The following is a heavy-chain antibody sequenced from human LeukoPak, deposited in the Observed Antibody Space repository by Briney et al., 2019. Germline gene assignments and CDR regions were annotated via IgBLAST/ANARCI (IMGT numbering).Heavy chain of an antibody. CDR2: INTDGSST. D-gene: IGHD1-26*01. V-gene: IGHV3-74*01. J-gene: IGHJ4*02. CDR3: TRDLSGTYYGRFDY. Sequence: GGSLRLSCAASGFTFSSYWMHWVRQAPGKGLLWVSRINTDGSSTNFADSVRGRFTISRDNAKNTLYLQMNSLRAEDTAVYYCTRDLSGTYYGRFDYWGQGTPVTVSS. CDR1: GFTFSSYW.